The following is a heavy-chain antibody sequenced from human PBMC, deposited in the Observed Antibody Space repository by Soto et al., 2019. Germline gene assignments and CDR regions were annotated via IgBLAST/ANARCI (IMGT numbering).Heavy chain of an antibody. CDR2: ISYDGSNK. CDR1: GFTFRNHA. Sequence: QVQLVESGGGVVQPGRSLRLSCAASGFTFRNHAMHWVRQAPGKGLEWVAVISYDGSNKYYVDSVKGRLTISRDNSKNTLYLRMSSLRAEGTDEYYCAREEYNRYHLAYWGQGTLVVVST. V-gene: IGHV3-30-3*01. J-gene: IGHJ4*02. CDR3: AREEYNRYHLAY. D-gene: IGHD6-6*01.